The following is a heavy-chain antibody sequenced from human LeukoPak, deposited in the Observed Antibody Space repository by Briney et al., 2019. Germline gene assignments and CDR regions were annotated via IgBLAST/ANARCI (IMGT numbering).Heavy chain of an antibody. D-gene: IGHD5-12*01. CDR1: GGSISSYY. CDR3: ARLTSGYDVDY. Sequence: SETLSLTCTVSGGSISSYYWSWIRQPPGKGLEWIGYIYYSGSTNYNPSLKSRVTISVDTSKNQFSLKLSSVTAADTAVYYCARLTSGYDVDYWGQGTLVTVSS. V-gene: IGHV4-59*08. J-gene: IGHJ4*02. CDR2: IYYSGST.